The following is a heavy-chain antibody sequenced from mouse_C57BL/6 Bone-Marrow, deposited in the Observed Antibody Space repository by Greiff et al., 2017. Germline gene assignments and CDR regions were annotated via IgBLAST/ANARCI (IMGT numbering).Heavy chain of an antibody. CDR3: ARPSYGNY. CDR1: GYTFTSYW. V-gene: IGHV1-64*01. J-gene: IGHJ2*01. D-gene: IGHD1-1*01. Sequence: VQLQQPGAELVKPGASVKLSCKASGYTFTSYWMHWVKQRPGQGLEWIGMIHPNSGSTNYNEKFKSKDTLTVDKSSSTAYMQISSLTSEDSAVYYCARPSYGNYWGQGTTLTVSS. CDR2: IHPNSGST.